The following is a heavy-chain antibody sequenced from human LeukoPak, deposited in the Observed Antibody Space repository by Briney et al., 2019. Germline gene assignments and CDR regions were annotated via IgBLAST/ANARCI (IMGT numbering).Heavy chain of an antibody. V-gene: IGHV3-33*01. CDR1: GFTFSSYG. Sequence: GRSLRLSCAASGFTFSSYGMHWVRQAPGKGLEWVVGIWYDGSNKYYADSVKGRFTISRDNSKNTLYLQMNSLRAEDTAVYYCARGSGYYMDVWGKGTTVTVSS. J-gene: IGHJ6*03. CDR3: ARGSGYYMDV. D-gene: IGHD2-15*01. CDR2: IWYDGSNK.